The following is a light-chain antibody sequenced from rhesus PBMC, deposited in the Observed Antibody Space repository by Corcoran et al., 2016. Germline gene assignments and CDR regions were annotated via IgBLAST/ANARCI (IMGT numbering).Light chain of an antibody. V-gene: IGKV1-22*01. CDR3: QQYSSRPLT. Sequence: DIQMTQSPSSLSASVGDTVTITCRASQSISSWFAWYQQKPGKAPKLLYYKASTLQSGVPSRLSGNGSGTEFPRSISSLQSEDFTTYYSQQYSSRPLTFGGGTKVEIK. CDR1: QSISSW. J-gene: IGKJ4*01. CDR2: KAS.